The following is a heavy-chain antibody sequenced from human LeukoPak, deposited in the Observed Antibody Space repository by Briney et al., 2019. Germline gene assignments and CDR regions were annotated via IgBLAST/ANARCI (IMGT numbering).Heavy chain of an antibody. Sequence: PGGSLRLSCAASGFTVSSNYMSWVRQAPGKGLEWVSVIYSGGTIYYADSVKGRFTISRDSSKKTVYLQMNSLRAEDTAVYYCVREATVPQGAFDIWGQGTMVTVSS. CDR2: IYSGGTI. V-gene: IGHV3-53*01. CDR1: GFTVSSNY. D-gene: IGHD4-17*01. J-gene: IGHJ3*02. CDR3: VREATVPQGAFDI.